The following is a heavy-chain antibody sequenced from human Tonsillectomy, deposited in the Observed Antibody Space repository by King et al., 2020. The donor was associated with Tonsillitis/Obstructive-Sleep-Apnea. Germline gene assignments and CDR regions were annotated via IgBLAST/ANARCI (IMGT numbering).Heavy chain of an antibody. Sequence: VQLQQWGAGLLKPSETLSLTCAVYGGSFSGFYWSWIRQPPGKGLEWIGEIYHSGSTNYNPSLKSRVTISVDTSKNHFSLRLSSVTAADTAVYYCAGSTLGDGMDVWAKGPRSPSP. CDR3: AGSTLGDGMDV. J-gene: IGHJ6*02. CDR1: GGSFSGFY. D-gene: IGHD1-1*01. CDR2: IYHSGST. V-gene: IGHV4-34*01.